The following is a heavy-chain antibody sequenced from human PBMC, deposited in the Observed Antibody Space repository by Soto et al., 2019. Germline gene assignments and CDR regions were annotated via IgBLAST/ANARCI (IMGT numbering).Heavy chain of an antibody. CDR1: GFTFSNAW. V-gene: IGHV3-15*01. CDR2: IKSKTDGGTT. CDR3: TTAGDTAMGPLYYYYGMDV. D-gene: IGHD5-18*01. Sequence: GGSLRLSCAASGFTFSNAWMSWVRQAPGKGLEWVGRIKSKTDGGTTDYAAPVKGRFTISRDDSKNTLYLQMNSLKTEDTAVYYCTTAGDTAMGPLYYYYGMDVWGQGTTVTVSS. J-gene: IGHJ6*02.